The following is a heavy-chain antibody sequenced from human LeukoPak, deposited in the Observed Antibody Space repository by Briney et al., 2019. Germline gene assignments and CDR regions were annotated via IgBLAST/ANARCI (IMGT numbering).Heavy chain of an antibody. CDR2: ISYDGSNK. Sequence: GRSLRLSCAASGFTFSSYGMHWVRQAPGKGLEWVAVISYDGSNKYYADSVKGRFTISRDNSKNTLYLQMNSLRAEDTAVYYCARDLDNYSGSGSYYNGDPLFQHWGQGTLVTVSS. D-gene: IGHD3-10*01. CDR3: ARDLDNYSGSGSYYNGDPLFQH. CDR1: GFTFSSYG. J-gene: IGHJ1*01. V-gene: IGHV3-30*03.